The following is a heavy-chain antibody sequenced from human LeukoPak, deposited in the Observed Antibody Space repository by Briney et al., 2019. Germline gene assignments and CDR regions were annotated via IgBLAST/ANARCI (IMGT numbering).Heavy chain of an antibody. J-gene: IGHJ5*02. CDR1: GGSISSGGYY. CDR2: IYYSGST. V-gene: IGHV4-31*03. Sequence: SETLSLTCTVSGGSISSGGYYWSWIRLHPGKGLEWIGYIYYSGSTYCNPSLKSRVTISVDTSKNQFSLKLSSVTAADTAVYYCARDLPGSNWFDPWGQGTLVTVSS. CDR3: ARDLPGSNWFDP.